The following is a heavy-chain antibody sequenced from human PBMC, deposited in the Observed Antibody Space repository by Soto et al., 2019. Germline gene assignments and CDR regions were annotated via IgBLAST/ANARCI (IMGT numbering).Heavy chain of an antibody. V-gene: IGHV3-33*03. CDR1: GFTFSSYG. CDR3: AKDAITMVRGVISYYGMDV. CDR2: IWYDGSNK. J-gene: IGHJ6*02. D-gene: IGHD3-10*01. Sequence: GSLRLSCAASGFTFSSYGIHWVRQAPGKGLEWVAVIWYDGSNKYYADSVKGRFTISRDNAQNTLYLQMNSLRAEDTALYYCAKDAITMVRGVISYYGMDVWGQGTTVTVSS.